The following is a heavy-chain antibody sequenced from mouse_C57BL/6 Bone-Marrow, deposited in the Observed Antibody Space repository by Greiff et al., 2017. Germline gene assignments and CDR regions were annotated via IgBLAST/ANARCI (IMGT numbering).Heavy chain of an antibody. Sequence: VQLKESGAELAKPGASVKLSCKASGYTFTSYWMHWVKQRPGQGLEWIGYINPSSGYTKYNQKFKDKATLTADKSSSTAYMQLSSLTYEDSAVYYCARPPYYYGSPAWFAYWGQGTLVTVSA. J-gene: IGHJ3*01. CDR2: INPSSGYT. CDR1: GYTFTSYW. D-gene: IGHD1-1*01. V-gene: IGHV1-7*01. CDR3: ARPPYYYGSPAWFAY.